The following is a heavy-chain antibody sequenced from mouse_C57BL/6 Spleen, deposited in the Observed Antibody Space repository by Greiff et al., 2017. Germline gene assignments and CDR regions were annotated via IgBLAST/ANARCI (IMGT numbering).Heavy chain of an antibody. Sequence: VQLQQSGAELVRPGASVTLSCTASGYTFTDYEMPWVKQTPVHGLEWIGAIDPETGGTAYNQKFKGTAILTADKSSSTAYMGLRSLTSEDSAVYYCKGYDYDRFAYWGQGTLVTVSA. J-gene: IGHJ3*01. D-gene: IGHD2-4*01. V-gene: IGHV1-15*01. CDR2: IDPETGGT. CDR3: KGYDYDRFAY. CDR1: GYTFTDYE.